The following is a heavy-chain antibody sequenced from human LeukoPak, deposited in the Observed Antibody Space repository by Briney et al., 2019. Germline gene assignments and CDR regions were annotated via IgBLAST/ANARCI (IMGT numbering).Heavy chain of an antibody. D-gene: IGHD6-13*01. J-gene: IGHJ6*02. CDR3: ARDRALAAADPYGMDV. CDR1: GYTFTSYA. CDR2: INTDTGNP. V-gene: IGHV7-4-1*02. Sequence: GASVKVSCKASGYTFTSYAMNWVRQAPGQGLEWMGWINTDTGNPMYAQGFTGRFVFSLDTSVSTAYLQISSLKAEDTAVYYCARDRALAAADPYGMDVWGQGTTVTVSS.